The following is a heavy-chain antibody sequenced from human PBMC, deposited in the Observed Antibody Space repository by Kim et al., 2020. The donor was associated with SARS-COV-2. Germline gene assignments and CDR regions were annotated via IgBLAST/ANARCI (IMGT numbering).Heavy chain of an antibody. D-gene: IGHD3-16*02. Sequence: NPPLQMRATIPVDTSKNRFSLKLGSVTAADTAVYYCARQALRELSYLDYWGQGTLVTVSS. CDR3: ARQALRELSYLDY. V-gene: IGHV4-39*01. J-gene: IGHJ4*02.